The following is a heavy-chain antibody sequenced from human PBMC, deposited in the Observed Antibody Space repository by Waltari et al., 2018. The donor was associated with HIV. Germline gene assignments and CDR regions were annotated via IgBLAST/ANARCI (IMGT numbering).Heavy chain of an antibody. CDR3: ARHDGTSYYFGSDMNPRPFSFWFAS. V-gene: IGHV4-39*01. Sequence: QLLLQESGPGMVRPSETLSLTCTVTGPSISSRRYYWGWVRQPPGKGLEWIVSTMYSGSTYNNPSLKSRVAISVDTSRNQFSLNLTSVTAVDTALYYCARHDGTSYYFGSDMNPRPFSFWFASWGQGILVTV. CDR2: TMYSGST. J-gene: IGHJ5*01. CDR1: GPSISSRRYY. D-gene: IGHD3-10*01.